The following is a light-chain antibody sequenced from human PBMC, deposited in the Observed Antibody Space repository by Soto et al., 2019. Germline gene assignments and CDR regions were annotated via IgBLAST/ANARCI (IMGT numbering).Light chain of an antibody. Sequence: QSVLTQPPSTSGTPGQRVTISCSGSSSNIGSNPVHWYQQIPGTAPKLLIYTNNQRSSGVSDRFSGSKSDTSASLVISGLQSEDEADYYCATWDNGLTGVVLCGGTKLTVL. CDR2: TNN. CDR3: ATWDNGLTGVV. CDR1: SSNIGSNP. J-gene: IGLJ2*01. V-gene: IGLV1-44*01.